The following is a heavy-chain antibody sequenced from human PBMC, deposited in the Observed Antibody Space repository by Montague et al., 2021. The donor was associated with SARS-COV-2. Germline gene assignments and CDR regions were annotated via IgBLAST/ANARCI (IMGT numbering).Heavy chain of an antibody. CDR1: GGSISSNSYC. D-gene: IGHD3-3*01. J-gene: IGHJ4*02. CDR3: ARHPAGPTRWIFYYFHS. CDR2: IHYSGSP. Sequence: SETLSLTCTVSGGSISSNSYCWGWIRQPPGKRLEWIGSIHYSGSPYYNPSLKNRVTISVDTSKNQFSLILTSVTAADTAVYYCARHPAGPTRWIFYYFHSWGQGTLVTVSS. V-gene: IGHV4-39*01.